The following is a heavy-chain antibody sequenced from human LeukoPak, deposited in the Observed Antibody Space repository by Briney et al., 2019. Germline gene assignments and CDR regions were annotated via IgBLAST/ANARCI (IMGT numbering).Heavy chain of an antibody. CDR3: ARGQWLAPGSAFDI. J-gene: IGHJ3*02. CDR2: IKQDGSEK. D-gene: IGHD6-19*01. Sequence: GGSLRLSCAASGFTFSSYWMSWVRQAPGKGLEWVANIKQDGSEKYYVDSVKGRFTLSRDNAKNSLYLQMNSLRAEDTAVYYCARGQWLAPGSAFDIWGQGTMVTVSS. V-gene: IGHV3-7*01. CDR1: GFTFSSYW.